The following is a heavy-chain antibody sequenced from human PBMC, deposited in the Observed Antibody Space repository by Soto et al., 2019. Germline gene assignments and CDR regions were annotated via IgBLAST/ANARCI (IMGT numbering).Heavy chain of an antibody. J-gene: IGHJ6*02. CDR1: GFTFSSYG. CDR2: IWYDGSNK. Sequence: GGSLRLSCAASGFTFSSYGMHWVRQAPGKGLEWVAVIWYDGSNKYYADSAKGRFTISRDNSKNTLYLQMNSLRAEDTAVYYCARGTYYYDSSGYAAGVYYYYYGMDVWGQGTTVTVSS. CDR3: ARGTYYYDSSGYAAGVYYYYYGMDV. D-gene: IGHD3-22*01. V-gene: IGHV3-33*01.